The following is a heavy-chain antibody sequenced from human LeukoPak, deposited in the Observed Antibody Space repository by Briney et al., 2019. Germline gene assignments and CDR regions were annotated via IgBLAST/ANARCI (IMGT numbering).Heavy chain of an antibody. Sequence: PSETLSLTCAVYGGSFSGYYWSWIRQPPGKGLEWIGEINHSGSTNYNPSLKSRVTISVDTSKNQFSLKLSSVTAADTAVYYCARVNSNYGFDYWGQGTLVTVSS. D-gene: IGHD4-11*01. J-gene: IGHJ4*02. V-gene: IGHV4-34*01. CDR1: GGSFSGYY. CDR3: ARVNSNYGFDY. CDR2: INHSGST.